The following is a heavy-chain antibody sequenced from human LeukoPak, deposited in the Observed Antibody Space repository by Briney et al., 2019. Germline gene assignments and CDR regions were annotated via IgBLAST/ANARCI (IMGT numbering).Heavy chain of an antibody. V-gene: IGHV1-2*02. J-gene: IGHJ4*02. CDR3: ARDGQGSGKTYDY. Sequence: GASVKVSCKASGYTFIGYYMHWVRQAPAQGLEWMGWINPNSGGTNYAQKFQGRVTMTRDTSIRTAYMELSSLRPDDTAVYFCARDGQGSGKTYDYWGQGTLVTVSS. D-gene: IGHD1-1*01. CDR2: INPNSGGT. CDR1: GYTFIGYY.